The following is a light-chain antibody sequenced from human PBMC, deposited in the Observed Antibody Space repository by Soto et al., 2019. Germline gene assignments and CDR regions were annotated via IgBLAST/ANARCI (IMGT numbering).Light chain of an antibody. J-gene: IGKJ4*01. CDR3: QQLTTFPLT. CDR2: SAS. V-gene: IGKV1-9*01. Sequence: DIQLTQSPSFLSASVGDRVNITCRASQGIRNSLAWFQQKSGQAPNLLMYSASVLQSGVQSRFSGSGSGTEFTLTISSLQPEDFATYYCQQLTTFPLTFGGGTKVEVK. CDR1: QGIRNS.